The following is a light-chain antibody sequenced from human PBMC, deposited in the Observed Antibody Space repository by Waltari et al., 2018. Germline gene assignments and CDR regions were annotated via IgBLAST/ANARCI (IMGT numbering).Light chain of an antibody. CDR2: GAS. J-gene: IGKJ1*01. CDR1: QSVSSN. V-gene: IGKV3-15*01. CDR3: QQYNNWLRP. Sequence: EIVMTQSPATLSVSPGERATRSCRASQSVSSNLTWYQQKPGQAPRLLIYGASARATGIPASFRGSGSGTEFTLTISSLQSEDFSVYYCQQYNNWLRPFGQGTKVEIK.